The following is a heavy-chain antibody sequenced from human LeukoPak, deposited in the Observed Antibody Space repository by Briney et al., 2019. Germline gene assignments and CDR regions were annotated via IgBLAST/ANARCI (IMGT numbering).Heavy chain of an antibody. V-gene: IGHV3-9*01. CDR3: AKDIYPDWLAAGWVSN. D-gene: IGHD3-9*01. J-gene: IGHJ1*01. Sequence: GGSLRLSCAASGFTFDDYAMNWVRQAPGKGLEWVSGISWNSGSIGYADSVKGRFTISRDNAKNSLYLQMNSLRAEDTALYYCAKDIYPDWLAAGWVSNWGQGSLVTVSS. CDR2: ISWNSGSI. CDR1: GFTFDDYA.